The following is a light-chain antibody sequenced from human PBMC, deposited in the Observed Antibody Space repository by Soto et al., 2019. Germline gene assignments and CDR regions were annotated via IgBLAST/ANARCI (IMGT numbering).Light chain of an antibody. V-gene: IGLV1-44*01. Sequence: QSVLTQPPSASGTPGQRVTISCSGSRSNIGSNAVSWYQQLPGTAPKLLIYNDNQRPSGVPDRFSASKSGTSASLAISGLQSEDEADYYCAAWDYSLNARGVFGGGTKLTVL. CDR3: AAWDYSLNARGV. CDR2: NDN. J-gene: IGLJ3*02. CDR1: RSNIGSNA.